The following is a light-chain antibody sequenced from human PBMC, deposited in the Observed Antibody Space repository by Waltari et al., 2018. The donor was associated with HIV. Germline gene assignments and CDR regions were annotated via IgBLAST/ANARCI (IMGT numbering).Light chain of an antibody. J-gene: IGLJ3*02. CDR1: NSTIGSNS. Sequence: QSVLTQPPSASGTPGHRVTIYCSRSNSTIGSNSVYWYQQLPGTAPKLLIYWDNQRPSGVPGRFSGSKSGTSASLAISGLRSEDEADYYCAAWDDSLSGRVFGGGTNLTVL. CDR2: WDN. V-gene: IGLV1-47*01. CDR3: AAWDDSLSGRV.